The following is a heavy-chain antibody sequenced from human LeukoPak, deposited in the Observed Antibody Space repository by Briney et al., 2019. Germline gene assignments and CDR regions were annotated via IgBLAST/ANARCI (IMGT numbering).Heavy chain of an antibody. CDR1: GVSISSYY. V-gene: IGHV4-59*01. J-gene: IGHJ4*02. Sequence: SETLSLTCTVSGVSISSYYWSWIRQPPGKGLEWIGYIYYSGSTNYNPSLKSRVTISVDTSKNQFSLKLSSVTAADTAVYYCARGDSGWYYFDYWGQGTLVTVSS. CDR2: IYYSGST. D-gene: IGHD6-19*01. CDR3: ARGDSGWYYFDY.